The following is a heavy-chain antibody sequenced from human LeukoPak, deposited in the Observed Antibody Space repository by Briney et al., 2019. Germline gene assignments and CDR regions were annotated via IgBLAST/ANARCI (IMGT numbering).Heavy chain of an antibody. CDR3: TTYIVGATIPWEY. D-gene: IGHD1-26*01. Sequence: PGGSLRLSCAASGFTFSNAWMSWVRQAPGKGLEWIGRMLRKRESGTTGYAAPVKGRFSIARDDTKSTLYLQMNSLETDDSAVYYCTTYIVGATIPWEYWGQGTLVTVSS. J-gene: IGHJ4*02. V-gene: IGHV3-15*01. CDR2: MLRKRESGTT. CDR1: GFTFSNAW.